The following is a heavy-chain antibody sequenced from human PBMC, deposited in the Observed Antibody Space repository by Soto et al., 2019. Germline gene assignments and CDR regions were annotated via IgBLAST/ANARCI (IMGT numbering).Heavy chain of an antibody. CDR2: INHSGST. CDR1: GGSFSGYY. D-gene: IGHD3-9*01. V-gene: IGHV4-34*01. CDR3: ACFTGADILTGYYLARWFAP. Sequence: SETLSLTCAVYGGSFSGYYWSWIRQPPGKGLEWIGEINHSGSTNYNPSLKSRVTISVDTSKNQFSLKLSSVTAADTAVYYCACFTGADILTGYYLARWFAPWGQGTLVTVSS. J-gene: IGHJ5*02.